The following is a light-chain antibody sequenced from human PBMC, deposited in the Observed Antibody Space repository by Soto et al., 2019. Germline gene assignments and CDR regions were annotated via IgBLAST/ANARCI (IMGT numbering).Light chain of an antibody. V-gene: IGKV3-15*01. CDR2: GAS. J-gene: IGKJ1*01. Sequence: ETVMTQSPATLSVSPGERATLSCRASQSVSSDLAWYQQKPGQAPRLLIFGASTRATSIPARFTGCGSGTEFTLTISSLQSEDFAVYYCQQYKNWPRTFGQGTKVEFK. CDR3: QQYKNWPRT. CDR1: QSVSSD.